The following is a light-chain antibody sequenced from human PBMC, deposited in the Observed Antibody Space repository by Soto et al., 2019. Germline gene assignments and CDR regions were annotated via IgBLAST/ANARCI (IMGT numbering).Light chain of an antibody. CDR1: QSVSSSY. Sequence: EIVMTQSPATLSLSPGERATLSCRASQSVSSSYLAWYQQKPGQAPRLLIYLTSNRATDIPARFSGSGSGTDFTLTISSLEPEDFAVYYCQQRSNWPRTFGQGTKWIS. CDR2: LTS. J-gene: IGKJ1*01. V-gene: IGKV3D-20*02. CDR3: QQRSNWPRT.